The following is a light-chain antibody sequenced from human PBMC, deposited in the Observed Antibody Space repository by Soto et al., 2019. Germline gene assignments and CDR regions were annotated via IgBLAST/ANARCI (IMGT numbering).Light chain of an antibody. CDR3: QHYNRT. CDR2: KAS. J-gene: IGKJ1*01. Sequence: DIQMTQSPSTLSASVGDRVTITCRASQSISSWLAWYQQKPGKAPKLLIYKASSLESGVPSRFSGSGSGTEFTLTISSLQPYDFATYYCQHYNRTFGQGTKVDIK. CDR1: QSISSW. V-gene: IGKV1-5*03.